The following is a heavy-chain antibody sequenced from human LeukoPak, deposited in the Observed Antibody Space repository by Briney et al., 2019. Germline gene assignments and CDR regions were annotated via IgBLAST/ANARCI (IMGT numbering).Heavy chain of an antibody. J-gene: IGHJ3*02. Sequence: ASVKVSCKASGGTFSSYAISWVRQAPGQGPEWMGRIIPILGIANYAQKFQGRVTITADKSTSTAYMELSSLRSEDTAVYYCARNTVLRFLEWLLYGAFDIWGQGTMVTVSS. CDR1: GGTFSSYA. CDR2: IIPILGIA. CDR3: ARNTVLRFLEWLLYGAFDI. D-gene: IGHD3-3*01. V-gene: IGHV1-69*04.